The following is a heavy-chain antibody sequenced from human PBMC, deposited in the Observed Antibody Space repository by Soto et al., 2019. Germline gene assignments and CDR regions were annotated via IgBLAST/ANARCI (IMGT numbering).Heavy chain of an antibody. CDR3: ARETHGFSDAFDI. D-gene: IGHD3-3*01. V-gene: IGHV1-69*13. CDR1: GGTFSSYA. CDR2: IIPIFGTA. J-gene: IGHJ3*02. Sequence: SVKVCCKASGGTFSSYAISWVRQAPGQGLEWMGGIIPIFGTANYAQKFQGRATITADESTSTAYMELSSLRSEDTAVYYCARETHGFSDAFDIWGQGTMVTVSS.